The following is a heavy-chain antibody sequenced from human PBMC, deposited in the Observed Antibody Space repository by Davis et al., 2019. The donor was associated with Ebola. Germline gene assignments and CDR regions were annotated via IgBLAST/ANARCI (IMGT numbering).Heavy chain of an antibody. Sequence: AASVKVSCKASGGTFSSYAISWVRQAPGQGLEWMGGIIPIFGTANYAQKFQGRVTITADESTSTAYMELSSLRSEDTAVYYCARDFIGMVYAAGVFDYWGRGTLVTVSS. J-gene: IGHJ2*01. D-gene: IGHD2-8*01. CDR1: GGTFSSYA. CDR3: ARDFIGMVYAAGVFDY. CDR2: IIPIFGTA. V-gene: IGHV1-69*13.